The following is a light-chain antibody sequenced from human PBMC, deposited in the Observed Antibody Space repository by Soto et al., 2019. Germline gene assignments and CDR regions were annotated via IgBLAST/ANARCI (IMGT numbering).Light chain of an antibody. CDR3: SSYTSSSSLKWV. CDR2: EVS. Sequence: QSALTQPASVSGSPGLSITISCTGTGSDVGGYNYVSWYQQHPGKAPKLMIYEVSNRPSGVSNRFSGSKSGNTASLTISGLQAEDEADYYCSSYTSSSSLKWVFGGGTKLTVL. V-gene: IGLV2-14*01. J-gene: IGLJ3*02. CDR1: GSDVGGYNY.